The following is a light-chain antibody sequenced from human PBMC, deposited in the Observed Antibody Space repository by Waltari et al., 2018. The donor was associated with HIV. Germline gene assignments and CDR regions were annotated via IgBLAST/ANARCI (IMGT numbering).Light chain of an antibody. Sequence: DIQMTQSPSTLSASVGDRVTITCRASQSINFWLAWYQQKPGRAPKLLMYEASILENGVPSRFSGSKSGTEFTLTINNLQSEDFAVYYCQQYNNWPLYTFGQGTKLEIK. J-gene: IGKJ2*01. V-gene: IGKV1-5*03. CDR3: QQYNNWPLYT. CDR1: QSINFW. CDR2: EAS.